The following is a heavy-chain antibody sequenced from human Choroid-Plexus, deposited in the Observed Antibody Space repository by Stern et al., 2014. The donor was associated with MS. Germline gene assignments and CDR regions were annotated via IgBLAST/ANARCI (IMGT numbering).Heavy chain of an antibody. J-gene: IGHJ5*02. CDR1: GFSFSTRGVG. D-gene: IGHD2/OR15-2a*01. CDR3: AHRTSLPVILASNWFDP. CDR2: IYWDDAK. Sequence: QITLKESGPTLVKPTQTLTLTCTFSGFSFSTRGVGVGWIRQTPGKAPEWLAIIYWDDAKRYSPSFKNRVTISKDTTKNQVVLAMTNVDPEDTATYFCAHRTSLPVILASNWFDPWGQGLLVTVSS. V-gene: IGHV2-5*02.